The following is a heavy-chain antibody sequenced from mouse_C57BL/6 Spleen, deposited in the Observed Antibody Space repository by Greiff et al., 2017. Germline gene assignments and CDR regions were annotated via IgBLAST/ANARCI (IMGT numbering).Heavy chain of an antibody. J-gene: IGHJ2*01. D-gene: IGHD1-1*01. CDR3: AKDYGSSPYYFDY. CDR1: GFSLTSYG. V-gene: IGHV2-5*01. Sequence: VKLMESGPGLVQPSQSLSITCTVSGFSLTSYGVHWVRQSPGKGLEWLGVIWRGGSTDYNAAFMSRLSITKDNSKSQVFFKMNSLQADDTAIYYCAKDYGSSPYYFDYWGQCTTLTVSS. CDR2: IWRGGST.